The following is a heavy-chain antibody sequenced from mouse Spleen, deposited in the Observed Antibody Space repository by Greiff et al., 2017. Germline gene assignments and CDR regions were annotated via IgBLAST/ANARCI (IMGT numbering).Heavy chain of an antibody. V-gene: IGHV1-26*01. CDR3: ARNPAFFSNYEGALDY. J-gene: IGHJ4*01. CDR2: INPNNGYT. D-gene: IGHD2-1*01. Sequence: EVQLQQSGPELVKPGTSVKISCKASGYTFANFYMNWVKQNPGKSLEWIGDINPNNGYTSYNQKFKGKATLTVDKSSNTAYMELRSLTSEDSAVYYCARNPAFFSNYEGALDYWGQGTSVTVSS. CDR1: GYTFANFY.